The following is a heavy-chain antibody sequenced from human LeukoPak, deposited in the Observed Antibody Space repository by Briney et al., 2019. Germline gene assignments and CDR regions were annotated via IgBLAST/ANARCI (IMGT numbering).Heavy chain of an antibody. D-gene: IGHD4-17*01. CDR3: ARLDGDYAWYGMDV. Sequence: TSETLSLTCTVSGDSISSYYWSWIRQSPGKGLEWIGYIYYSGSTNYNPSLKSRVTISIDTSKNQFSLKLSSVTAADTAVYYCARLDGDYAWYGMDVWGQGTTVTVSS. CDR2: IYYSGST. J-gene: IGHJ6*02. CDR1: GDSISSYY. V-gene: IGHV4-59*08.